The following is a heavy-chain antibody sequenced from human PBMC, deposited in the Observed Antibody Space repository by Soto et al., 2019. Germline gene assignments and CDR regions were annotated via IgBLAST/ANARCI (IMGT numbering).Heavy chain of an antibody. V-gene: IGHV4-34*01. CDR1: GGSFTGYV. Sequence: SETLSLTCDVSGGSFTGYVCNWIRQSPGKGLEWIGEISYSGRTSYNPSLKPRVTVSVDTARTQFSLNLTSVTDADTAFYYCARGYGYFRQWGQGVLVTVSS. CDR2: ISYSGRT. D-gene: IGHD3-22*01. J-gene: IGHJ4*02. CDR3: ARGYGYFRQ.